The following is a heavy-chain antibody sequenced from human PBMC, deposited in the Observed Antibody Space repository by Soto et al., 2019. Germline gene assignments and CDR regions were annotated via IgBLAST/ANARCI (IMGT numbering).Heavy chain of an antibody. J-gene: IGHJ4*02. Sequence: EVQLLESGGGLVQPGGSLRLSCAASGFTFNNYAMTWVRQAPGKGLEWVSAISGVGDTTSYADSVKGRFTVSRDGSKNKLYLQMSSLRAEDTALYYCAKGRGGSGSLTPRVDFWGQGTLVTVSS. V-gene: IGHV3-23*01. CDR2: ISGVGDTT. CDR3: AKGRGGSGSLTPRVDF. D-gene: IGHD3-10*01. CDR1: GFTFNNYA.